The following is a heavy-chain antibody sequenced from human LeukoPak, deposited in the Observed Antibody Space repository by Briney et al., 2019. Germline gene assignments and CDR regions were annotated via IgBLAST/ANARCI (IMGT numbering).Heavy chain of an antibody. CDR1: GGSISSGGYS. CDR3: AKGVDSSGWYSYYFDY. D-gene: IGHD6-19*01. CDR2: IYHSGST. V-gene: IGHV4-30-2*01. J-gene: IGHJ4*02. Sequence: SETLSLTCAVSGGSISSGGYSWSWIRQPPGKGLEWIGYIYHSGSTYYNPSLKSRVTISVDRSKNQFSLKLSSVTAADTAVYYCAKGVDSSGWYSYYFDYWGQGTLVTVSS.